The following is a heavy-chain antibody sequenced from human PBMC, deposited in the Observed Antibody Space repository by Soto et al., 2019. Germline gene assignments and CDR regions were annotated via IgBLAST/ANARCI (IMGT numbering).Heavy chain of an antibody. D-gene: IGHD3-10*01. CDR3: ARDLALGGATRSYYRPGWFDP. CDR2: IIPIFGTA. CDR1: GGTFSGYA. Sequence: SVKVSCKASGGTFSGYAISWVRQAPGQGLEWMGGIIPIFGTANYAQKFQGRVTITADESTSTAYMELSSLRSEDTAVYYCARDLALGGATRSYYRPGWFDPWGQGTLVTVSS. J-gene: IGHJ5*02. V-gene: IGHV1-69*13.